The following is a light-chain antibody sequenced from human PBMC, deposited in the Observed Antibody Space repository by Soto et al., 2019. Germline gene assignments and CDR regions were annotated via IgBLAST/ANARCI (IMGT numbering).Light chain of an antibody. CDR1: QSVSSSF. Sequence: EIVLTQSPATLSLSAGERATLSCRASQSVSSSFLAWYQHKTGQAPRLLIYDASNRATGIQARFSGSGSGTDFTLTISSIQPEDFAVYYCKQHSNWSLTFGHGTKLEIK. CDR3: KQHSNWSLT. V-gene: IGKV3D-20*02. CDR2: DAS. J-gene: IGKJ5*01.